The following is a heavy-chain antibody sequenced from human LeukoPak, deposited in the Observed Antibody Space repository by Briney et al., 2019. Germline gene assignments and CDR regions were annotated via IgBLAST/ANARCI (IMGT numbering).Heavy chain of an antibody. CDR2: INPNSGGT. Sequence: ASVKVSCKASGYTFTGYYMHWVRQAPGQGLEWMGWINPNSGGTNYAQKFHGRVTMTRDTSISTAYMELSRLRSDDTAVYYCARGGRQAIAVAGPAWTYWGQGTLVTVSS. CDR3: ARGGRQAIAVAGPAWTY. V-gene: IGHV1-2*02. J-gene: IGHJ4*02. D-gene: IGHD6-19*01. CDR1: GYTFTGYY.